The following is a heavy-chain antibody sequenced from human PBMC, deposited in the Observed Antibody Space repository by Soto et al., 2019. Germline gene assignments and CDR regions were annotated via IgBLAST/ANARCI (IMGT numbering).Heavy chain of an antibody. Sequence: SETLSLTCTVSGGSISSGGYYWSWIRQHPGKGLEWIGYIYYSGSTYYNPSLKSRVTISVDTSKNQFSLKLSSVTAADTAVYYCASAQTGSDGYKSGLDPWGQGTLVTVSS. D-gene: IGHD5-12*01. V-gene: IGHV4-31*03. CDR2: IYYSGST. CDR3: ASAQTGSDGYKSGLDP. J-gene: IGHJ5*02. CDR1: GGSISSGGYY.